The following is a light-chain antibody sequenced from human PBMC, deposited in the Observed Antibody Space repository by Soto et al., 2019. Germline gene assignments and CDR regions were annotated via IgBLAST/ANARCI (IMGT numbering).Light chain of an antibody. V-gene: IGKV3-20*01. CDR1: QSVSSSY. Sequence: EIVLTQSPGTLSLSPGERATLSCRASQSVSSSYLAWYQQKPGQAPRLLIYGASSRATGLPDRFSGSGSGTDLTLTIIRLEPEDFAVSYCQQYGSSPFGGGTKVQI. CDR2: GAS. J-gene: IGKJ4*01. CDR3: QQYGSSP.